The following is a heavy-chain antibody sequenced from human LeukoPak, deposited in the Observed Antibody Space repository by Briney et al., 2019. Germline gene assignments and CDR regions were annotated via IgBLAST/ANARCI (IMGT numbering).Heavy chain of an antibody. Sequence: SETLSLTCAVYGGSFSGYYWSWIRQPPGKGLEWIGEINHSGSTNYNPSLKSRITISVDTSKNQFSLKLSSVTAADTAVYYCARLRLRHASGLPVKRILFDYWGQGTLVTVSS. D-gene: IGHD4-17*01. CDR1: GGSFSGYY. J-gene: IGHJ4*02. CDR3: ARLRLRHASGLPVKRILFDY. CDR2: INHSGST. V-gene: IGHV4-34*01.